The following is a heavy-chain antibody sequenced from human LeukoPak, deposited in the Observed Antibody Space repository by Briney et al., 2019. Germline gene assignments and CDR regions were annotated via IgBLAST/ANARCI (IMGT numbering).Heavy chain of an antibody. J-gene: IGHJ4*02. CDR1: GFTFSSYA. V-gene: IGHV3-23*01. CDR2: ISGSGGST. D-gene: IGHD4-23*01. CDR3: AKGEGGNRGGVVDY. Sequence: GGSLRLSCAASGFTFSSYAMSWVRQAPGKGLEWVTAISGSGGSTYYADSVKGRFTISRDNSKNTLYLQMNSLRAEDTAVYYCAKGEGGNRGGVVDYWGQGTLVTVSS.